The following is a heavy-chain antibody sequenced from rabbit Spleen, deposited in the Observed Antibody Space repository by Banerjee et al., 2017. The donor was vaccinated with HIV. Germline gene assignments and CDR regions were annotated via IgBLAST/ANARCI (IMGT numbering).Heavy chain of an antibody. Sequence: QLEESAGGLVQPGGSLKLSCKASGFTLSRYYMNWVRQAPGKGLEWIGYIDPVFGITYYANWVNGRFSISRENAQNTVFLQMTSLTAADTATYFCARHDSYGGASYVYAGYYGMDLWGPGTLVTVS. J-gene: IGHJ6*01. V-gene: IGHV1S7*01. D-gene: IGHD6-1*01. CDR1: GFTLSRYY. CDR2: IDPVFGIT. CDR3: ARHDSYGGASYVYAGYYGMDL.